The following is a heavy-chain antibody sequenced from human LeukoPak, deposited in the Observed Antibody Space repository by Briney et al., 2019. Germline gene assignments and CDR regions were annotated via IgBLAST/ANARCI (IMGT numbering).Heavy chain of an antibody. D-gene: IGHD3-22*01. CDR1: GFTFSSYW. J-gene: IGHJ4*02. Sequence: PGGSLRLSCAASGFTFSSYWMSWVRQAPGKGLEWVANIKQDGREKYYVDSVKGRLTISRDNAKNSLYLQMNSLRAEDTAVYYCARDGPYYYDSSGYSFDYWGQGTLVTVSS. V-gene: IGHV3-7*01. CDR2: IKQDGREK. CDR3: ARDGPYYYDSSGYSFDY.